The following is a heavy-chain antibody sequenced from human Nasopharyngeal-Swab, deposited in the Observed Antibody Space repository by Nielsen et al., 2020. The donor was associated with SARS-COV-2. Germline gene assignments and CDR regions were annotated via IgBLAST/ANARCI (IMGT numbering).Heavy chain of an antibody. D-gene: IGHD3-16*01. CDR1: GGSVKSYY. CDR2: IDDNRMT. J-gene: IGHJ3*02. V-gene: IGHV4-59*02. CDR3: ARDNSVFQGEAYDI. Sequence: SETLSLTCSVSGGSVKSYYGAWIGQPPGKGLEWIGHIDDNRMTKYNPSLKGRVTTSVDTSRRLISLKLTSVTTADTAVYYCARDNSVFQGEAYDIWGQGTMVTVSS.